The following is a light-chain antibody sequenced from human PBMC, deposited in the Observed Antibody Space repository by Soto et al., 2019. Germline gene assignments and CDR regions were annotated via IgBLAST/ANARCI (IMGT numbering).Light chain of an antibody. CDR1: SSDVGSYNR. Sequence: QSVLTQPASVSGYPGQSITISCTGTSSDVGSYNRVSWYQQQPGKAPKLMIYEVSKRPSGVSNRFSGSTSGNTASLTIYGLQAEEEADYYCCSDAGSSTSGVFGTGTKLTVL. CDR2: EVS. J-gene: IGLJ1*01. V-gene: IGLV2-23*02. CDR3: CSDAGSSTSGV.